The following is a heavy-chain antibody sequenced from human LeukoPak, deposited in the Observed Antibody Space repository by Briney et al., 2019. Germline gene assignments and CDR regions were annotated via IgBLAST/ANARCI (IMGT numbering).Heavy chain of an antibody. Sequence: PGGSLRLSCAASGFTFSSYAMHWVRQAPGKGLEWVAVISYDGSNKYYADSVKGRFTISRDNSKNTLYLQMNSLRAEDTAVYYCASRAAAGTDSWGQGTLVAVSS. J-gene: IGHJ4*02. V-gene: IGHV3-30*04. D-gene: IGHD6-13*01. CDR2: ISYDGSNK. CDR3: ASRAAAGTDS. CDR1: GFTFSSYA.